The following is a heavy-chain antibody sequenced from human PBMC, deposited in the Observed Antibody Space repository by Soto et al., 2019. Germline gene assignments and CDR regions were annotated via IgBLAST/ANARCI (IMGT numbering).Heavy chain of an antibody. D-gene: IGHD1-26*01. CDR2: ISIDGSST. V-gene: IGHV3-74*01. J-gene: IGHJ4*02. CDR3: VRGYTGTSE. Sequence: GGSLRLSCAASGFTFSGSWMHWVHQVPEKGLVWVSRISIDGSSTSYADSVKGRFTISRDNAKNTLYLQMNSLRAEDTAVYYCVRGYTGTSEWGQGALVTVSS. CDR1: GFTFSGSW.